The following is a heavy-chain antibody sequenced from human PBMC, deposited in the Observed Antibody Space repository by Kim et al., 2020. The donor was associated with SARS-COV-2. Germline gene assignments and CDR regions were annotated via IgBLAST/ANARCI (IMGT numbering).Heavy chain of an antibody. CDR1: GYSISSGYY. V-gene: IGHV4-38-2*02. CDR3: VRGKEDNYGGPDAFDI. CDR2: IYHKGST. J-gene: IGHJ3*02. D-gene: IGHD4-17*01. Sequence: SETLFLTCTVSGYSISSGYYWGWIRQPPGNGLEWIGSIYHKGSTYYNPSLKSRVTISLDTPNNHFSLKLISVTATDTALYYCVRGKEDNYGGPDAFDIWGQGKMVNVSS.